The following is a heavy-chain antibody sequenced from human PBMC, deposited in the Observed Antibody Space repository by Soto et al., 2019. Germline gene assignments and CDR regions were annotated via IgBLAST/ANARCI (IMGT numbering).Heavy chain of an antibody. V-gene: IGHV3-66*01. CDR1: GFTVNSNS. CDR2: IYSGGST. Sequence: EVPLVESGGGLVQPGGSLRLSCAASGFTVNSNSMTWVRQAPGQGLEWVSVIYSGGSTYYADSLKGRFTISGDNSKNTLYLQMNSLRVEDTAVYYCARALDDWHYDVWGQGTTVTVSS. CDR3: ARALDDWHYDV. J-gene: IGHJ6*02. D-gene: IGHD1-7*01.